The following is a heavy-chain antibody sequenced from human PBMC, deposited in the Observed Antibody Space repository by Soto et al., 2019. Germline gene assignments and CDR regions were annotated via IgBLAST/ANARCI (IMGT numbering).Heavy chain of an antibody. J-gene: IGHJ5*02. V-gene: IGHV1-2*02. CDR3: ARVGADLWSGDYEGWFDP. D-gene: IGHD3-3*01. CDR2: INPNSGGT. CDR1: GYTFTGYY. Sequence: ASVKVSCKASGYTFTGYYMHWVRQAPGQGLEWMGWINPNSGGTNYAQKFQGRVTMTRNTSISTAYMELSRLRSDDTAVYYCARVGADLWSGDYEGWFDPWGQGTLGTVSA.